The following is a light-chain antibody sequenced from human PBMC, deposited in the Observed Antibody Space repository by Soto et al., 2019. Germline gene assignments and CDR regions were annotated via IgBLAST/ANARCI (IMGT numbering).Light chain of an antibody. J-gene: IGLJ2*01. CDR1: SSNIGSNY. CDR3: AAWDDSLSGQV. V-gene: IGLV1-47*01. Sequence: QSVLTQPPSASGTPGQRVTIFCSGSSSNIGSNYVYWYKQLPGTAPKLLIYRNNQRPSGVPDRFSGSKSGTSASLAISGLRSEDEADYYCAAWDDSLSGQVFGGGTQLTVL. CDR2: RNN.